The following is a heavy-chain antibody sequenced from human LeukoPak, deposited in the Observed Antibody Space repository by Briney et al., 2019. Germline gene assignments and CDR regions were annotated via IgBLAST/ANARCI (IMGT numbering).Heavy chain of an antibody. D-gene: IGHD4-23*01. Sequence: SETLSLTCAVYGGSFSGYYWSWIRQPPGKGPEWIGEINHRGSTNYNPSLKSRVTISVDTSKNQFSLKLNSVTAADTAVYYCARNGGNSDVDNWGQGTLVTVSS. J-gene: IGHJ4*02. CDR2: INHRGST. CDR3: ARNGGNSDVDN. V-gene: IGHV4-34*01. CDR1: GGSFSGYY.